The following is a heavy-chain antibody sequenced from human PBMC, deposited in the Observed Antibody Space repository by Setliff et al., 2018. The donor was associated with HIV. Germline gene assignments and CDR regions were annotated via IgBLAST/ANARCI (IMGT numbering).Heavy chain of an antibody. CDR2: VYYSGST. CDR1: GGSISSSSYY. D-gene: IGHD4-17*01. Sequence: ASETLSLTCIVSGGSISSSSYYWGWIRQPPGKGLEWIGTVYYSGSTYYNPSLKSRVTISVDTSENQFSLKLSSVTASDTAVYYCARAAAGNTGPFDLWGQGSPVTVSS. V-gene: IGHV4-39*07. J-gene: IGHJ4*02. CDR3: ARAAAGNTGPFDL.